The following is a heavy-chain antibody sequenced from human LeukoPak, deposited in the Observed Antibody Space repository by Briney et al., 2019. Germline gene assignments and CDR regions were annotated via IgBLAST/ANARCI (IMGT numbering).Heavy chain of an antibody. CDR3: ARVIAVAGTFPHYFDY. CDR2: INHSGST. J-gene: IGHJ4*02. CDR1: GGSISSSSYY. V-gene: IGHV4-39*07. D-gene: IGHD6-19*01. Sequence: PSETLSLTCTVSGGSISSSSYYWSWIRQPPGKGLEWIGEINHSGSTNYNPSLKSRVTISVDTSKNQFSLKLSSVTAADTAVYYCARVIAVAGTFPHYFDYWGQGTLVTVSS.